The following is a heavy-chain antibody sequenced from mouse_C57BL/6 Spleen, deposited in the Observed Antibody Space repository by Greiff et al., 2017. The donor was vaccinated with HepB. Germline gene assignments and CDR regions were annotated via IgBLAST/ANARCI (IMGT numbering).Heavy chain of an antibody. CDR1: GFTITDYY. J-gene: IGHJ4*01. Sequence: VQLQQSGAELVRPGASVKLSCTASGFTITDYYMHWVKQRPEQGLEWIGRIDPEEGDTEYAPKFQGKATMTADTSSNTAYLQLSSLTAEDAAVYYCTQNWDDYAMDYWGQGTSVTVSS. CDR2: IDPEEGDT. D-gene: IGHD4-1*01. CDR3: TQNWDDYAMDY. V-gene: IGHV14-1*01.